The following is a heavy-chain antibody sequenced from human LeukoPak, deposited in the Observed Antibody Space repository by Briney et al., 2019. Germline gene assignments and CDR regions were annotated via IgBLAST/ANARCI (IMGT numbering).Heavy chain of an antibody. CDR2: IYYSGST. D-gene: IGHD3-22*01. V-gene: IGHV4-39*01. CDR3: ARQGYYYDSSGEGYYFDY. J-gene: IGHJ4*02. CDR1: GGSISSGSYY. Sequence: SETLSLTCTVSGGSISSGSYYWGWIRQPPGKGREWIGSIYYSGSTYYNPSLKSRVTISVDTSKNQFSLKLSSVTAADTAVYYCARQGYYYDSSGEGYYFDYWGQGTLVTVSS.